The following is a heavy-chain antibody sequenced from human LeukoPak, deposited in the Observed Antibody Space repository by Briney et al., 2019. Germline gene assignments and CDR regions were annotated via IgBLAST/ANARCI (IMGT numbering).Heavy chain of an antibody. J-gene: IGHJ4*02. V-gene: IGHV1-18*01. Sequence: ASVKVSCKVSGYTLNDVSIHWVRQAPGRGLEWMGWISAYNGNTNYAQKLQGRVTMTTDTSTSTAYMELRSLRSDDTAVYYCAREGGGYVWGSYTHWGQGTLVTVSS. D-gene: IGHD3-16*01. CDR1: GYTLNDVS. CDR3: AREGGGYVWGSYTH. CDR2: ISAYNGNT.